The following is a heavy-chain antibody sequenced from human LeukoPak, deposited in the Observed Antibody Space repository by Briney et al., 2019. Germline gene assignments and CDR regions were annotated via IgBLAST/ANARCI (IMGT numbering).Heavy chain of an antibody. V-gene: IGHV4-59*10. Sequence: PSETLSLTCAVYGGSFSGYYWTWIRQPAGKGLEWIGRIYTSGSTNYNPSLKSRVTMSVDTSKNQFSLKLSSVTAAGTAVYYCARVKSSSGWRIDYWGQGTLVTVSS. CDR3: ARVKSSSGWRIDY. CDR1: GGSFSGYY. CDR2: IYTSGST. J-gene: IGHJ4*02. D-gene: IGHD6-19*01.